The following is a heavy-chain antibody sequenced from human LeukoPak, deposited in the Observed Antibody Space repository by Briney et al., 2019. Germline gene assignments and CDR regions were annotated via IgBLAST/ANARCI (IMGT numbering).Heavy chain of an antibody. J-gene: IGHJ4*02. Sequence: GASVKVSCKASGYTFTGYYMHWVRQAPGQGLEWTGWINPNSGGTNYAQKFQGRVTMTRDTSISTAYMELSRLRSDDTAVYYCARGPPLTIFGVVSPYWGQGTLVTVSS. V-gene: IGHV1-2*02. CDR1: GYTFTGYY. CDR3: ARGPPLTIFGVVSPY. D-gene: IGHD3-3*01. CDR2: INPNSGGT.